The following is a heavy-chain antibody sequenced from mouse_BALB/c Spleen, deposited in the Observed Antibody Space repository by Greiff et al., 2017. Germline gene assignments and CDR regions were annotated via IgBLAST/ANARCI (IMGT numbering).Heavy chain of an antibody. Sequence: EVKLQQSGPELVKPGASVKTSCKASGYSFTGYYMHWVKQSHVKSLEWIGRINPYNGATSYNQNFKDKASLTVDKSSSTAYMELHSLTSEDSAVYYCAEGFYYDYDGFAYWGQGTLVTVSA. CDR1: GYSFTGYY. V-gene: IGHV1-31*01. J-gene: IGHJ3*01. CDR2: INPYNGAT. CDR3: AEGFYYDYDGFAY. D-gene: IGHD2-4*01.